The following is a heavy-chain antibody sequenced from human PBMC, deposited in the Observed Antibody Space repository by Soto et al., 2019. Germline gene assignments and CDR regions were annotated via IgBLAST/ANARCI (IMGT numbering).Heavy chain of an antibody. CDR3: ARKSVWFGELSPDYYYYMDV. D-gene: IGHD3-10*01. V-gene: IGHV1-8*01. J-gene: IGHJ6*03. CDR2: MNPNSGNT. Sequence: ASVKVSCKASGYTFRSYGISWVRQATGQGLEWMGWMNPNSGNTGYAQKFQGRVTMTRNTSISTAYMELSSLRSEDTAVYYCARKSVWFGELSPDYYYYMDVWGKGTTVTVSS. CDR1: GYTFRSYG.